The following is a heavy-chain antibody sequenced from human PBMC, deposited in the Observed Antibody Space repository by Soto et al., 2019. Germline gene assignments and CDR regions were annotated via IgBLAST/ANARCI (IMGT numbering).Heavy chain of an antibody. Sequence: GGSLRLSCVGSGFTFSTYSINWVRQAPGKGLEWVSSISSRSDIYYADSVKGRFTISRGNAKNSVSLQMNSLRAEGTAVYYCAREYTAWPLAYGLDVWGQGTTVTVSS. V-gene: IGHV3-21*01. CDR1: GFTFSTYS. D-gene: IGHD2-2*02. J-gene: IGHJ6*02. CDR3: AREYTAWPLAYGLDV. CDR2: ISSRSDI.